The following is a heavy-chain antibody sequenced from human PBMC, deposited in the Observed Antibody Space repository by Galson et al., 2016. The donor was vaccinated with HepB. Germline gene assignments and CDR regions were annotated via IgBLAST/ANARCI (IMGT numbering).Heavy chain of an antibody. V-gene: IGHV3-23*01. CDR3: ATYSSTWQYFQY. D-gene: IGHD6-13*01. CDR1: GFTFSSYA. J-gene: IGHJ1*01. CDR2: IGGSGDDT. Sequence: SLRLSCAASGFTFSSYAMTWVRQVPGKGLEWVSAIGGSGDDTYYADSVKGRFTISRDNSKNTLYLQMNSLRVEDTAVYYRATYSSTWQYFQYWGQGTLVTVSS.